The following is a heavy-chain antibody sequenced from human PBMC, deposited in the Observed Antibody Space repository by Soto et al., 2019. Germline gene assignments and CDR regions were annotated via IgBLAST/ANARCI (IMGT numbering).Heavy chain of an antibody. V-gene: IGHV3-30*03. Sequence: QVQLVESGGGVVQPGRSLRLSCVASGFTFSDNGMHWVRQAPGKGLEWVAVISYDGSNKYYTDSVKGRFTISRENSKNXLYLQMNSLRAEDTAVYYCARTGGRYSSGGHRFDSWGQGTLVTVSS. CDR1: GFTFSDNG. D-gene: IGHD6-19*01. J-gene: IGHJ4*02. CDR3: ARTGGRYSSGGHRFDS. CDR2: ISYDGSNK.